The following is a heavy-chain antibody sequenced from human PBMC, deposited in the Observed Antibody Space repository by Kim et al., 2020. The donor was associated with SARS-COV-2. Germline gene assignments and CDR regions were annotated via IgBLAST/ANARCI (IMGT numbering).Heavy chain of an antibody. Sequence: ASVKVSCKASGYTFTSYGISWVRQAPGQGLEWMGWISAYNGNTNYAQKLQGRVTMTTDTSTSTAYMELRSLRSDDTAVYYCARCLLVSGYYYYYGMDVWGQGTTVTVSS. CDR3: ARCLLVSGYYYYYGMDV. CDR1: GYTFTSYG. V-gene: IGHV1-18*01. J-gene: IGHJ6*02. CDR2: ISAYNGNT.